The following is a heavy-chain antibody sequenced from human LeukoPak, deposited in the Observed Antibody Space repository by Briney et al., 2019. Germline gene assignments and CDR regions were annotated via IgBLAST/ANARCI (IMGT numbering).Heavy chain of an antibody. Sequence: GASVKVSCKASGYTFTGYYMHWVRQAPGQGLEWMGWINPNSGGTNYAQKFQGRVTMTRDTSISTAYMELSRLRSDDTAVYYCARGVMVRGVHLNPIGHDYWGQGTLVTVSS. V-gene: IGHV1-2*02. CDR2: INPNSGGT. J-gene: IGHJ4*02. D-gene: IGHD3-10*01. CDR1: GYTFTGYY. CDR3: ARGVMVRGVHLNPIGHDY.